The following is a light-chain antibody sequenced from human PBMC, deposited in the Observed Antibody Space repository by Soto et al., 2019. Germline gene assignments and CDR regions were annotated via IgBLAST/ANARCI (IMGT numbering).Light chain of an antibody. CDR1: ISDVGRYNY. CDR3: GSYTTSSNYV. CDR2: DVS. V-gene: IGLV2-14*03. Sequence: QSALTQPASVSGSPGQSITISGPGTISDVGRYNYVSWYQQYPGTAPKLMIYDVSTRPSGVSDRFSGSKSCNTASPTISGLRAEDEADYYCGSYTTSSNYVFGTGT. J-gene: IGLJ1*01.